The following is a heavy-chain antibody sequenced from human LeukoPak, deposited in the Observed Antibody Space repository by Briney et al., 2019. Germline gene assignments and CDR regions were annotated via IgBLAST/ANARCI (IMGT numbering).Heavy chain of an antibody. V-gene: IGHV4-30-2*01. J-gene: IGHJ4*02. D-gene: IGHD5-24*01. CDR3: ARDSAVGMAAWESYYFDY. CDR2: IYHSGST. CDR1: GGSISSGGYS. Sequence: SQTLSLTCAVSGGSISSGGYSWSWIRQPPGKGLEWIGYIYHSGSTNYNPSLKSRVTMSVDTSKNQFSLKLRSVTAADTAMYYCARDSAVGMAAWESYYFDYWGQGTLVTVSS.